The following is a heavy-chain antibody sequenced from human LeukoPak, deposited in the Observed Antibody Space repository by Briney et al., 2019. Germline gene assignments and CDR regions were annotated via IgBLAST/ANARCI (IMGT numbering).Heavy chain of an antibody. CDR3: ASGIAAAGLFDY. J-gene: IGHJ4*02. D-gene: IGHD6-13*01. CDR1: GGTFSSYA. V-gene: IGHV1-69*13. Sequence: SVKVSCKASGGTFSSYAISWVRQAPGPGLEWMGGIIPIFGTANYAQKFQGRVTITADESASTAYMELSSLRSEDTAVYYCASGIAAAGLFDYWGQGTLVTVSS. CDR2: IIPIFGTA.